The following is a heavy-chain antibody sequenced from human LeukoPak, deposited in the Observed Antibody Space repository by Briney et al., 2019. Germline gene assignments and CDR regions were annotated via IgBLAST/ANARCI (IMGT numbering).Heavy chain of an antibody. CDR1: GGSFSGYY. CDR3: ARGNWYFDL. V-gene: IGHV4-34*01. Sequence: PSETLSLTCAVYGGSFSGYYWSWIRQPPGKGLEWIGEIDHSGSTNYNPSLKSRVTISVDTSKNQFSLKLSSVTAADTAVYYCARGNWYFDLWGRGTLVTVSS. CDR2: IDHSGST. J-gene: IGHJ2*01.